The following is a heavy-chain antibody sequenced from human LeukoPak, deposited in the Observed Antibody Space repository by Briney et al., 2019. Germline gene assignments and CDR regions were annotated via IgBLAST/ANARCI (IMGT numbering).Heavy chain of an antibody. CDR3: AKMVAASNMYPLRPHH. D-gene: IGHD2-15*01. J-gene: IGHJ1*01. V-gene: IGHV3-21*04. CDR1: GFTFSSYT. CDR2: ISSSGSYI. Sequence: PGGSLRLSCAASGFTFSSYTMNWVRQAPGKGLEWVSSISSSGSYIFNADSVKGRFTISRDNAKNSLYLQMNSLRVGDAALYYCAKMVAASNMYPLRPHHWGQGTLVTVSS.